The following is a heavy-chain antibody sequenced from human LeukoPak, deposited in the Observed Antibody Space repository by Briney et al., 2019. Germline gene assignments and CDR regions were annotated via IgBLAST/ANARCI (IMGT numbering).Heavy chain of an antibody. D-gene: IGHD4-17*01. CDR3: AKIIAVTESYWYGMDV. CDR2: IGGGGVST. V-gene: IGHV3-23*01. J-gene: IGHJ6*02. CDR1: GFTFSRYA. Sequence: GGSLRLSCAVSGFTFSRYAMGWVRQAPGKGLEWVSAIGGGGVSTYYADSVKGRFTISRDNSKNTLYLQMHSLRPEDTAVYYCAKIIAVTESYWYGMDVWGQGTTVTVSS.